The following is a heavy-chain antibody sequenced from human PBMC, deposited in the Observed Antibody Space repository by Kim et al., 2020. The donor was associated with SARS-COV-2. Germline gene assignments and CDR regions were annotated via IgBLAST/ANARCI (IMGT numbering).Heavy chain of an antibody. V-gene: IGHV4-39*01. CDR3: ATMATHWYFDL. CDR1: GGSISSSRSYY. Sequence: SETLSLTCTVSGGSISSSRSYYWGGIRQPPGKGLEWIGSIYYSGNPYYNPSLKSRVTISVDTSKNQFSLKLRSVTAADTAVYYCATMATHWYFDLWGRGTLVTVSS. D-gene: IGHD2-8*01. CDR2: IYYSGNP. J-gene: IGHJ2*01.